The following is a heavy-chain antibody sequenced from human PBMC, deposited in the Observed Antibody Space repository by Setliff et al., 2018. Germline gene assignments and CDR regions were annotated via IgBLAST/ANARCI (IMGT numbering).Heavy chain of an antibody. CDR2: IIPMFGTT. D-gene: IGHD5-12*01. CDR1: GGTFSSYA. CDR3: ARERGDIVTTTSYYYYLDV. J-gene: IGHJ6*03. Sequence: SVKVSCKASGGTFSSYAIDWVRQAPGQGLEWMGGIIPMFGTTNYAQRFRGRVTITTDESTSTAYMELSSLRSEDTAVYYCARERGDIVTTTSYYYYLDVWGKGTTVTVSS. V-gene: IGHV1-69*05.